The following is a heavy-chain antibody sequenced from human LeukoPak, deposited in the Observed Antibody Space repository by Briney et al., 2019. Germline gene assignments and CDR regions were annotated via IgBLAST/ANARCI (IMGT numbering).Heavy chain of an antibody. CDR3: ASREAVAGIGAFDI. CDR1: SYSISSGYN. D-gene: IGHD6-19*01. J-gene: IGHJ3*02. Sequence: SETLSLTCAVSSYSISSGYNWGWSRQPPGKGLEWVGSFSHGGSTNYNPSLKSRVTISVDTSRNQFSLKLSAVTAADTAVYYCASREAVAGIGAFDIWGQGTMVTVSS. CDR2: FSHGGST. V-gene: IGHV4-38-2*01.